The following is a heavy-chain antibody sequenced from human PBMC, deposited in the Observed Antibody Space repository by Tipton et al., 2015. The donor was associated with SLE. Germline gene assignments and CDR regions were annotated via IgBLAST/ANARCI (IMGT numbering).Heavy chain of an antibody. CDR1: DGSFSGYY. V-gene: IGHV4-34*01. CDR2: INHGGGT. J-gene: IGHJ6*02. Sequence: LRLSCAVYDGSFSGYYWSWIRQSPGKGLEWIGEINHGGGTNYNPSLKSRVTISVDTSKNQLSLKLSSVTAADTAVYYCGTGTDYYYYGMDVWGQGTTVTVSS. D-gene: IGHD1/OR15-1a*01. CDR3: GTGTDYYYYGMDV.